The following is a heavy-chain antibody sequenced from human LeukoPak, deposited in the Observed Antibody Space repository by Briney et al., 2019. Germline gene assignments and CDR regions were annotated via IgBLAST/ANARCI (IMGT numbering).Heavy chain of an antibody. V-gene: IGHV1-69*04. Sequence: ASVNGSCKASGGTFSSYAISWVRQAPGQGLEWMGRIIPILGIANYAQKFQGRVTITADKSTSTAYMELSSLRSEDTAVYHCEAITGTLFDYWGQGTLVTVSS. J-gene: IGHJ4*02. CDR1: GGTFSSYA. CDR2: IIPILGIA. CDR3: EAITGTLFDY. D-gene: IGHD1-20*01.